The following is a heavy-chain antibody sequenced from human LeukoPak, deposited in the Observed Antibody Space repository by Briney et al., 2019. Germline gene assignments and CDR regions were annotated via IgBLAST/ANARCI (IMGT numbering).Heavy chain of an antibody. D-gene: IGHD3-22*01. V-gene: IGHV3-64*01. CDR2: INSNGANT. Sequence: PGRSLRLSCAASGFTSSHHAMHWVRQPPGKALEYVAVINSNGANTFHAKSLNDRFTISRDNSKNILYLQMGSLRAEDMAVYYCARGEEFYDSSGYRRLDSWGQGTLVVVSS. CDR1: GFTSSHHA. J-gene: IGHJ4*02. CDR3: ARGEEFYDSSGYRRLDS.